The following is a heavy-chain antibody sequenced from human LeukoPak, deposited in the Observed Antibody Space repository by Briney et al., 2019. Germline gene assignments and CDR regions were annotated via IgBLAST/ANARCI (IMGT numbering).Heavy chain of an antibody. V-gene: IGHV3-23*01. J-gene: IGHJ5*02. CDR3: AKALLQGAGYSYGPSGS. CDR2: ISGSGGST. CDR1: GFTFSSYA. D-gene: IGHD5-18*01. Sequence: PGGSLRLSCAASGFTFSSYAMSWVRQAPGKGLEWVSAISGSGGSTYYADSVKGRFTISRDNSKNTLYLQMNSLRAEDTAVYYCAKALLQGAGYSYGPSGSWGQGTLVTVSS.